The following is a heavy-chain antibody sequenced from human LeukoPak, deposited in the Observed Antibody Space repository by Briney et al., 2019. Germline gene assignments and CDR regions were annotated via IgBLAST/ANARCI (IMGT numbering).Heavy chain of an antibody. CDR2: INPSGGST. V-gene: IGHV1-46*01. CDR1: GYTFTSYY. J-gene: IGHJ4*02. Sequence: GASVKVSCKASGYTFTSYYMHWVRQAPGQGLEWMGIINPSGGSTSYAQKFQGRVTMTRDTSTSTVYMELSSLRSEDTAVYYCARDLGDSYDSSGYYTPYFDYWGQGTLVTVPS. D-gene: IGHD3-22*01. CDR3: ARDLGDSYDSSGYYTPYFDY.